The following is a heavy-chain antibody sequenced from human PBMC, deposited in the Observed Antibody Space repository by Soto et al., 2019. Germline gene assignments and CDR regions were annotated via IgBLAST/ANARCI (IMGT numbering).Heavy chain of an antibody. CDR2: MNPNSGNT. J-gene: IGHJ6*02. CDR1: GYTFTSYD. V-gene: IGHV1-8*01. D-gene: IGHD2-15*01. CDR3: ARGDYIGYYYYYGMDV. Sequence: ASVKVSCKXSGYTFTSYDINWVRQATGQGLEWMGWMNPNSGNTGYAQKFQGRVTMTRNTSISTAYMELSSLRSEDTAVYYCARGDYIGYYYYYGMDVWGQGTTVTVSS.